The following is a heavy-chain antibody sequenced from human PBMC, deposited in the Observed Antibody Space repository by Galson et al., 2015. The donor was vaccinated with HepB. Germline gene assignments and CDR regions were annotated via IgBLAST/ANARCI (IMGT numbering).Heavy chain of an antibody. V-gene: IGHV3-48*02. Sequence: SLRLSCAASGFTFNTYAINWVRQAPGKGLEWVSYISTTGATMFYSDSVKGRFTISRDNDKNALYLQMNSLRDEDTAVYYCARDRSWRVDDFWGQGTLVAVSS. J-gene: IGHJ4*02. CDR2: ISTTGATM. CDR1: GFTFNTYA. D-gene: IGHD2-15*01. CDR3: ARDRSWRVDDF.